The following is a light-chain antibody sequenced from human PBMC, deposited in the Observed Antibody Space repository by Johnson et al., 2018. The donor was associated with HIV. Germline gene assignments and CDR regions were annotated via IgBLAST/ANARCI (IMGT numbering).Light chain of an antibody. CDR1: NSNIGNNY. CDR3: GIWDNSLSTGGV. J-gene: IGLJ1*01. Sequence: QSVLTQSPSVSAAPGQKVTISCSGSNSNIGNNYVSWYQHLPGTAPKLLIYENNKRPSGIPDRFSGSKSDTSATLGITGLPTGDEADYYCGIWDNSLSTGGVFGTGTKVTIL. V-gene: IGLV1-51*02. CDR2: ENN.